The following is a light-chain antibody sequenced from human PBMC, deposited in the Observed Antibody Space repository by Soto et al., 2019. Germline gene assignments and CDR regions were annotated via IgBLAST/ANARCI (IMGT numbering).Light chain of an antibody. V-gene: IGKV3-20*01. CDR1: QSVSSY. CDR2: DAS. Sequence: EIVLTQSPGTLSLSPGERATLSCRASQSVSSYLAWYQQKPGQAPRLLIYDASNRATGIPDRFSGSGSGTDFTLTISRLEPEDFAVYYWQQYGSSGTFGQGSKVDIK. J-gene: IGKJ1*01. CDR3: QQYGSSGT.